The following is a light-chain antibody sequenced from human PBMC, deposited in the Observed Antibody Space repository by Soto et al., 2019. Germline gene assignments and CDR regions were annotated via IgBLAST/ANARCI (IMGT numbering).Light chain of an antibody. CDR2: DVS. Sequence: QSVLTQPASVSGSPGQSIAISCTGTSSDVGGYNYVSWYQQHPGKAPKLMIYDVSNRPSGVSNRFSGSKSGNTASLHVSGLQAEYEADYYCSSYTTSSTYVFGTGTKVTVL. V-gene: IGLV2-14*01. CDR1: SSDVGGYNY. J-gene: IGLJ1*01. CDR3: SSYTTSSTYV.